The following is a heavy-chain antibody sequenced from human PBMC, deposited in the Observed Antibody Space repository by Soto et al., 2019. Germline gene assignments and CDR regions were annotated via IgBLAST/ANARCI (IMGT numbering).Heavy chain of an antibody. CDR1: GCSISSYY. CDR3: ARDLSTGSYYFDY. Sequence: PSETLSLTCTVSGCSISSYYWSWIRQPPGKALEWIGYIYYSGSTDYNPSLKSRVTISVDTSKNQFSLKLSSVTAADTAVYYCARDLSTGSYYFDYWGQGTLVTVSS. V-gene: IGHV4-59*01. CDR2: IYYSGST. D-gene: IGHD4-17*01. J-gene: IGHJ4*02.